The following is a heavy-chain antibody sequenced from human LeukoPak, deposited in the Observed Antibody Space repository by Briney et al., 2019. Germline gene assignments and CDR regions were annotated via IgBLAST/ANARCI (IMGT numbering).Heavy chain of an antibody. D-gene: IGHD3-22*01. CDR2: INPNSGGT. J-gene: IGHJ4*02. V-gene: IGHV1-2*06. Sequence: ASMKVSCKASGYTFTGYYMHWVRQAPGQGLEWMGRINPNSGGTNYAQKFQGRVTMTRDTSISTAYMELSRLRSDDTAVYYCARPKYYYDSSGQHYYFDYWGQGTLVTVSS. CDR3: ARPKYYYDSSGQHYYFDY. CDR1: GYTFTGYY.